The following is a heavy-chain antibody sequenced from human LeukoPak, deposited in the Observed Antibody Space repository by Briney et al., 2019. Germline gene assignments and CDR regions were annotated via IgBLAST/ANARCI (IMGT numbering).Heavy chain of an antibody. D-gene: IGHD3-10*01. CDR1: GFTFSSYS. Sequence: PGGSLRLSCAASGFTFSSYSMNWVRQAPGKGLEWVSSISSSSSYIYYADSVKGRFTIFRDNAKNSLYLQMNSLRAEDTAVYYCARENLRYYYGSGSHPDYWGQGTLVTVSS. J-gene: IGHJ4*02. CDR3: ARENLRYYYGSGSHPDY. V-gene: IGHV3-21*01. CDR2: ISSSSSYI.